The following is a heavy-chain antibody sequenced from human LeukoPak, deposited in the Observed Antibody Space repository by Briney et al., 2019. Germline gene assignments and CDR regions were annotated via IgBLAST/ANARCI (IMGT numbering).Heavy chain of an antibody. V-gene: IGHV4-34*01. Sequence: SETLSLTCAVYGGSFSGYYWSWIRQPPGKGLEWIGEISHSGSPNYNPSLKSRVTISVDTSKNQFSLKLSSVTAADTAVYYCARGEWFDILTGYYSWFDPWGQGTLVTVSS. D-gene: IGHD3-9*01. CDR1: GGSFSGYY. CDR2: ISHSGSP. J-gene: IGHJ5*02. CDR3: ARGEWFDILTGYYSWFDP.